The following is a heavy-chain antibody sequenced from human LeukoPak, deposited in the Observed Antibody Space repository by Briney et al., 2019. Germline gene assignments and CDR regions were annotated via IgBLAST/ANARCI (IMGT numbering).Heavy chain of an antibody. CDR1: GGTFSSYA. CDR2: IIPIFGTA. CDR3: ARHTPILEWDQIDY. Sequence: SVKVSCKASGGTFSSYAISWVRQAPGQGLEWMGGIIPIFGTANYAQKFQGRVTITTDESTSTAYMELSSLRSEDTAVYYCARHTPILEWDQIDYWGQGTLVTVSS. J-gene: IGHJ4*02. D-gene: IGHD3-3*01. V-gene: IGHV1-69*05.